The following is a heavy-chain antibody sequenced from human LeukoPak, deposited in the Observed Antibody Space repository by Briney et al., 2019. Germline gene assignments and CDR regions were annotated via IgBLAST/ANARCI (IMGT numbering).Heavy chain of an antibody. Sequence: SETLSLTCTVSGGSISSYYWSWIRQPAGKGLEWIGRIYTSGSTNYNPSLKSRVTISVDRSKNQFSLKLSSVTAADTAVYYCASGAGGKGPFDYWGQGTLVTVSS. CDR3: ASGAGGKGPFDY. CDR2: IYTSGST. CDR1: GGSISSYY. V-gene: IGHV4-4*07. D-gene: IGHD2-15*01. J-gene: IGHJ4*02.